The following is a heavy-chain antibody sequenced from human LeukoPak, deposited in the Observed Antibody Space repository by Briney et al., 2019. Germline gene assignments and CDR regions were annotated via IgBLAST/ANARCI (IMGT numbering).Heavy chain of an antibody. Sequence: GGSLRLSCAASGFTFSSYAMSWVRQAPGKGLEWVSGISGSGGSTYYADSVKGRFTISRDNSKNTLYLQMNSLRAEDTAVFYCAKDDGGVLISTADFWGQGTLVTVSS. V-gene: IGHV3-23*01. CDR1: GFTFSSYA. J-gene: IGHJ4*02. D-gene: IGHD3-3*01. CDR2: ISGSGGST. CDR3: AKDDGGVLISTADF.